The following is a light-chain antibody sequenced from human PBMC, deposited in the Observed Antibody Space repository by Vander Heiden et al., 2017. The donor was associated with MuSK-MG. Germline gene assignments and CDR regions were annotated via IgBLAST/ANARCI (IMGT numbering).Light chain of an antibody. V-gene: IGKV3-11*01. CDR1: QNVNTY. CDR3: QQGGT. Sequence: ENVLTQSPTTLSLSPGERATLSCRASQNVNTYLAWYQQKPGQVPRLLIYDGSNRATGIPARFSGSGFGTDFTLTISILEPEDSAVYYWQQGGTFGQGTKVEI. CDR2: DGS. J-gene: IGKJ1*01.